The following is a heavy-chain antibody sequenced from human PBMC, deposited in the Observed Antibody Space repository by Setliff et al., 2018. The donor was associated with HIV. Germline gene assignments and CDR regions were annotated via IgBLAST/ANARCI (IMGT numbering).Heavy chain of an antibody. V-gene: IGHV2-26*01. Sequence: SGPTLVNPTETLTLTCTVSGFSLSDDRLGVSWIRQPPGKALEWLAHIFSNDEQSYRASLKGRLTISKDTSKSQVVLTMTNMDPVDTATYYCVRFFDSSGYYRYYFDSWGQGTQVTSPQ. CDR1: GFSLSDDRLG. D-gene: IGHD3-22*01. CDR3: VRFFDSSGYYRYYFDS. J-gene: IGHJ4*02. CDR2: IFSNDEQ.